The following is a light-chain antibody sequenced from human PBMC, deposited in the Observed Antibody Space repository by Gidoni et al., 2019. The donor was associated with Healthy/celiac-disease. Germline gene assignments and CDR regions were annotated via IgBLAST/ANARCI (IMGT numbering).Light chain of an antibody. CDR3: QQSYSTPLT. Sequence: DIQMTQSPSSLSASVGDRVTITCRASQSISSYLNWYQQKPVKAPKLLIYAASSLQSGFPSRFSGSGSGTDFTLTISILQPEDFATYYCQQSYSTPLTFGGGTKVEIK. CDR1: QSISSY. V-gene: IGKV1-39*01. CDR2: AAS. J-gene: IGKJ4*01.